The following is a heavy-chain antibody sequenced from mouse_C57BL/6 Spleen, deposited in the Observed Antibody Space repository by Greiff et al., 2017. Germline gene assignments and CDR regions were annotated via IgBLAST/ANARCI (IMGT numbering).Heavy chain of an antibody. CDR3: ARSISTMDY. J-gene: IGHJ4*01. Sequence: VQLQQPGAELVRPGSSVKLSCKASGYTFTSYWMDWVKQRPGQGLEWIGNIYPSDSETHYNQKFKDKATVTVDKSSSTAYLQLSSLTSEDSAVEYCARSISTMDYWGQGTSVTVAS. V-gene: IGHV1-61*01. CDR1: GYTFTSYW. D-gene: IGHD1-1*01. CDR2: IYPSDSET.